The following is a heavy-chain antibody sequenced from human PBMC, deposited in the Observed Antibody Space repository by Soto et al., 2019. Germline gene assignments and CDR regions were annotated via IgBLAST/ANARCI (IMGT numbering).Heavy chain of an antibody. Sequence: EVQLVESGGGLIQPGGSLRLSCAASGFTVSSNYMSWVRQAPGKGLELVSVIYSGGSTYYADSVKGRFTISRDNSKNALYLQMNSLRAEDTAVYYCARDPLYYYDRSGYKGYYYYGMDVCGQGTTVTVSS. CDR1: GFTVSSNY. J-gene: IGHJ6*01. D-gene: IGHD3-22*01. CDR3: ARDPLYYYDRSGYKGYYYYGMDV. CDR2: IYSGGST. V-gene: IGHV3-53*01.